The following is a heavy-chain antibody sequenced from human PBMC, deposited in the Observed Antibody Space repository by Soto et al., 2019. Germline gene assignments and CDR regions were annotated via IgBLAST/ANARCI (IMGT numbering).Heavy chain of an antibody. CDR1: GGTFSKFV. V-gene: IGHV1-69*06. CDR2: IIPLFGTT. D-gene: IGHD2-15*01. CDR3: ASREGVAGPATYISPGYDFDW. Sequence: QVQLVQSGAEVKKPGSSVKVSCRASGGTFSKFVVSWVRQAPGQGLEWMGGIIPLFGTTNYAQKFQGRVTITADKSTTTAYMELSSLRSDDTAVYYCASREGVAGPATYISPGYDFDWWGQGTLVNVSS. J-gene: IGHJ4*02.